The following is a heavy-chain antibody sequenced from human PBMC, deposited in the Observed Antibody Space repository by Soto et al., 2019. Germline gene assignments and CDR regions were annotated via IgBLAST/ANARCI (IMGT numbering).Heavy chain of an antibody. J-gene: IGHJ3*02. CDR2: IYSGGST. Sequence: GGSLRLSCAASGFTVSSNYMSWVRQAPGKGLEWVSVIYSGGSTYYADSVKGRFTISRDNSKNTLYLQMNSLRAEDTAVYYCARDRRVHAFDIWGQGTMVTVSS. CDR1: GFTVSSNY. V-gene: IGHV3-66*01. CDR3: ARDRRVHAFDI.